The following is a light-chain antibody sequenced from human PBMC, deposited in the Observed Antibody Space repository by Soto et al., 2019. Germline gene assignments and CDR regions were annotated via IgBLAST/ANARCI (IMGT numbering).Light chain of an antibody. Sequence: QLVLTQPPSASGTPGQRVTISCSGSSSNIGSNYVYWYQQLPGTAPKLLIYRHNQRPSGVPDRFSGSKSGTSSSLAIGGLRSEDGADYSCAAWEDSPSGPVFGGGTQVTVL. J-gene: IGLJ3*02. V-gene: IGLV1-47*01. CDR2: RHN. CDR1: SSNIGSNY. CDR3: AAWEDSPSGPV.